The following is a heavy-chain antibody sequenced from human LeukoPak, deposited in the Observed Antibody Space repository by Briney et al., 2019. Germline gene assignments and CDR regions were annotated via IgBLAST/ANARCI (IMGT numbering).Heavy chain of an antibody. Sequence: SETLSLTCAVSGYSISSGYYWGWIRQPPGKGLEWIGSIYHSGSTYYNPSLKSRVTISVDTSKNQFSLKLSSVTAADTAVYYCAVKRGYFDYWGQGTLVTVSS. CDR1: GYSISSGYY. V-gene: IGHV4-38-2*01. J-gene: IGHJ4*02. CDR2: IYHSGST. CDR3: AVKRGYFDY.